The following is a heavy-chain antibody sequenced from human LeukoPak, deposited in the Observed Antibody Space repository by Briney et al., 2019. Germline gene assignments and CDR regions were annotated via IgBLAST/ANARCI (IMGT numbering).Heavy chain of an antibody. J-gene: IGHJ4*02. CDR2: INAGNGNT. CDR1: GYTFTSYA. CDR3: ARCLPAKWLRLAPPDY. D-gene: IGHD5-12*01. V-gene: IGHV1-3*01. Sequence: ASVKVSCKASGYTFTSYAMHWVRQAPGQRLEWMGWINAGNGNTKYSQKFQGRVTITRDTSASTAYMELSSLRSEDTAVYYCARCLPAKWLRLAPPDYWGQGTLVTVSS.